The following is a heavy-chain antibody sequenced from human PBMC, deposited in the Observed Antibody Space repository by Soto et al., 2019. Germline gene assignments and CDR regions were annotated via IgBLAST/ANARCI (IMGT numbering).Heavy chain of an antibody. CDR2: INPNSGGT. CDR3: ARVKRGSSSWYGAFDI. V-gene: IGHV1-2*04. Sequence: ASVKVSCKASGYTFTGYYMHWVRQAPGQGLEWMGWINPNSGGTNYAQKFQGWVTMTRDTSISTAYMELSRLRSDDTAVYYCARVKRGSSSWYGAFDIWGQGTMVNVSS. J-gene: IGHJ3*02. CDR1: GYTFTGYY. D-gene: IGHD6-13*01.